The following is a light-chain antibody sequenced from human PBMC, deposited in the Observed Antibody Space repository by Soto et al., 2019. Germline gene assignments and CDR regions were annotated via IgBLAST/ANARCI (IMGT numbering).Light chain of an antibody. Sequence: DIQMTQSPSTLSASVGDRVTITCRASQSISCWLAWYQQKPGKAPKLLIYDASSLESGVPSRFSGSGSGTEFTLTISSLQPDDFATYYCQQYNSYSPLTFGQGTKVEIK. CDR1: QSISCW. CDR2: DAS. CDR3: QQYNSYSPLT. V-gene: IGKV1-5*01. J-gene: IGKJ1*01.